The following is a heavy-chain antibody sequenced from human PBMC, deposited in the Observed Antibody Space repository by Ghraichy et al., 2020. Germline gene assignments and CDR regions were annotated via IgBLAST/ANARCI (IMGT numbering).Heavy chain of an antibody. CDR3: ARYSSSWPDNWFDP. J-gene: IGHJ5*02. CDR2: IYYSGST. D-gene: IGHD6-13*01. V-gene: IGHV4-59*01. Sequence: GSLRLSCTVSGGSISSYYWSWIRQPPGKGLEWIGYIYYSGSTNYNPSLKSRVTISVDTSKNQFSLKLSSVTAADTAVYYCARYSSSWPDNWFDPWGQGTLVTVSS. CDR1: GGSISSYY.